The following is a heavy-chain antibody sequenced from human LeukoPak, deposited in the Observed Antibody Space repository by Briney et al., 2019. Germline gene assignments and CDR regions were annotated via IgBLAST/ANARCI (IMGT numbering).Heavy chain of an antibody. CDR1: GLPFSSFH. J-gene: IGHJ6*03. CDR2: MTYSDTTV. D-gene: IGHD1-26*01. Sequence: PGGSLRLSCVASGLPFSSFHVNWVRQVPGKGLEWLAHMTYSDTTVEYADSIQGRFTISRDAATKTVYLQMNSLRAEDTATYYCARVLSGTPFDYYSYMDVWGKGTTVIVSS. CDR3: ARVLSGTPFDYYSYMDV. V-gene: IGHV3-48*03.